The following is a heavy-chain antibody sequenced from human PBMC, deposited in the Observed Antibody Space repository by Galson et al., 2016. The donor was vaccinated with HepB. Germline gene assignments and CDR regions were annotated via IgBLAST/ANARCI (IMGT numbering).Heavy chain of an antibody. CDR3: ARQPLPSYGRSYLDL. D-gene: IGHD5-18*01. CDR1: GYSFARFW. Sequence: QSGAEVKKPGESLRISCEASGYSFARFWIGWVRQLPGKGLEWMGIIYPGDSDARYSPSLQGQVTISVDKSINTAYLQWSSLKASDTAMYYCARQPLPSYGRSYLDLWGQGTLVTVSS. J-gene: IGHJ4*02. V-gene: IGHV5-51*01. CDR2: IYPGDSDA.